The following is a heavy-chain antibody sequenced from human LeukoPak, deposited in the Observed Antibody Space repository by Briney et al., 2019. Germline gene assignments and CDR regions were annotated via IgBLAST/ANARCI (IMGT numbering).Heavy chain of an antibody. CDR2: MYDRGST. J-gene: IGHJ4*02. Sequence: SETLSLTCTVSGGSITTYYWSWIRQSPGKGLEWIAYMYDRGSTNYNPSLKSRVTISVDTSKNQFSLKLRSATAADTAVYYCARAPGELYENSGLDVWGQGTLVSVSS. V-gene: IGHV4-59*01. CDR3: ARAPGELYENSGLDV. CDR1: GGSITTYY. D-gene: IGHD3-22*01.